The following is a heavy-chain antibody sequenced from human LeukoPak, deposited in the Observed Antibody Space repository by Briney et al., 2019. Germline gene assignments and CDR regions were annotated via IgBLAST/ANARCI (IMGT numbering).Heavy chain of an antibody. Sequence: PGGSLRLSCAASGFTFSSSGRHWVRQAPGKGLEWVAVISDDGSNKYYADSVKGRFTISRDNSKNTLYLQMNSRRAEDTAVYYCARVSPTGRDFDYWGQGTLVTVSS. CDR3: ARVSPTGRDFDY. CDR1: GFTFSSSG. V-gene: IGHV3-30*03. CDR2: ISDDGSNK. D-gene: IGHD1-26*01. J-gene: IGHJ4*02.